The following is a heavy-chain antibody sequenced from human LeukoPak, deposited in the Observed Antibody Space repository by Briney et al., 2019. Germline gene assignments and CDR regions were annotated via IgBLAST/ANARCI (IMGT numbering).Heavy chain of an antibody. J-gene: IGHJ4*02. V-gene: IGHV3-23*01. CDR2: ISGSGGST. D-gene: IGHD3-22*01. CDR3: AWGYYDCSGYQSFDY. Sequence: AGGSLRLSCAASGFTFSSYAMSWVRQAPGKGLEWVSAISGSGGSTYYADSVKGRFTISRDNSKNTLYLQMNSLRAEDTAVYYCAWGYYDCSGYQSFDYWGQGTLVTVSS. CDR1: GFTFSSYA.